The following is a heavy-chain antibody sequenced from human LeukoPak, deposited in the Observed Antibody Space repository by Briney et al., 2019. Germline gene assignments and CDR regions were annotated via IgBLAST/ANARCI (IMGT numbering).Heavy chain of an antibody. CDR3: TTTQRGLEREP. J-gene: IGHJ5*02. CDR1: GFAFSNAW. CDR2: IKSKTDGGTT. D-gene: IGHD3/OR15-3a*01. Sequence: EPGGSLRLSCAASGFAFSNAWMSWVRQAPGKGLEWVGRIKSKTDGGTTDYAAPVKGRFTISRDDSKNTLYLQMNSLKTEDTAVYYCTTTQRGLEREPWGQGTLVTVSS. V-gene: IGHV3-15*01.